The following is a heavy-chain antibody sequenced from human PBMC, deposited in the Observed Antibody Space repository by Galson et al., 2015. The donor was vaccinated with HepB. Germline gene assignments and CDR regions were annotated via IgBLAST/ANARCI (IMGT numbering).Heavy chain of an antibody. V-gene: IGHV3-11*06. D-gene: IGHD3-10*01. Sequence: SLRLSCAASGFTFSDYYMSWIRQAPGKGLEWVSYISSSSSYTNYADSVKGRFTISRDNAKNSLYLQMNSLRAEDTAVYYCARDRAVVLWFGEYGSAFDIWGQGTMVTVSS. J-gene: IGHJ3*02. CDR3: ARDRAVVLWFGEYGSAFDI. CDR2: ISSSSSYT. CDR1: GFTFSDYY.